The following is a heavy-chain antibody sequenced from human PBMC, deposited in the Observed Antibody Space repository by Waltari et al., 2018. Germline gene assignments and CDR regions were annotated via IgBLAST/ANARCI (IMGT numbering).Heavy chain of an antibody. Sequence: EVQLVESGGGLVQPGTSLRLSCVASGFLFDDSVMHWVRQAPGKGLEWVSGINWNSGSIAYADSVKGRFIISRDNAKNSLYLQLNSLRPEDTALYYCAKEGKYASGWAYFDYWGQGTLVTVSS. CDR3: AKEGKYASGWAYFDY. CDR2: INWNSGSI. J-gene: IGHJ4*02. V-gene: IGHV3-9*01. CDR1: GFLFDDSV. D-gene: IGHD6-19*01.